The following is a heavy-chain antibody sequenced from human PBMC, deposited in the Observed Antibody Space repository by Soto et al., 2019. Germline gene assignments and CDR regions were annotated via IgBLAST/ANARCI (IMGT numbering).Heavy chain of an antibody. J-gene: IGHJ6*02. CDR3: ARSREVDYGMDV. Sequence: SETLSLTCAVSGGSISSGDYSWSWIRQPPGKGLEWIGYIYHSGSTYYNPSLKSRVTISVDGSKYQFSLKLSSVTAADTDVYYCARSREVDYGMDVWGLGTTATVSS. CDR2: IYHSGST. CDR1: GGSISSGDYS. V-gene: IGHV4-30-2*01.